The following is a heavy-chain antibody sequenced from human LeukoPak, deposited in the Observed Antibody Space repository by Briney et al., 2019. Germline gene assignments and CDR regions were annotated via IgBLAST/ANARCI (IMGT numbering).Heavy chain of an antibody. CDR2: ISYDGSNK. D-gene: IGHD3-22*01. Sequence: PGRSLRLSCAASGFTFSSYAMHWVRQAPGKGLEWVAVISYDGSNKYCADSVKGRFTISRDNSKNTLYLQMNSLRAEDTAVYYCARDQYYDSSGSFDYWGQGTLVTVSS. CDR3: ARDQYYDSSGSFDY. V-gene: IGHV3-30*04. CDR1: GFTFSSYA. J-gene: IGHJ4*02.